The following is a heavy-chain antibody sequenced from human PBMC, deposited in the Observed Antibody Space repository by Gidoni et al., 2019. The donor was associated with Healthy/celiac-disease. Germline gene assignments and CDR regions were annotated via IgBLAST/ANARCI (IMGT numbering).Heavy chain of an antibody. V-gene: IGHV3-7*01. Sequence: EVQLVVSGGGLVQPGGSLRLYCAASGFDFGSYWMSWVRQAPGKGLEWVANIKQDGSEKYYVDSVKGRFTISRDNAKNSLYLQMNSLRAEDTAVYYCARDLGGWPLNYYYYYGMDVWGQGTTVTVSS. CDR2: IKQDGSEK. CDR1: GFDFGSYW. J-gene: IGHJ6*02. D-gene: IGHD2-8*01. CDR3: ARDLGGWPLNYYYYYGMDV.